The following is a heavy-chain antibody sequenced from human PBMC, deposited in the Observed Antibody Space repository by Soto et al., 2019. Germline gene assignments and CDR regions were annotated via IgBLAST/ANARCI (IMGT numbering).Heavy chain of an antibody. V-gene: IGHV3-23*01. CDR1: GFTFSTYP. J-gene: IGHJ6*03. Sequence: LRLSCAASGFTFSTYPMNWVRQAPGKGLEWVSGISGSGISTFYVDTVKGRFTISRDNSKNTVFLQINSLRAEDTAIYYCVKFPVITASYYYQDMDVWGQGTTVTVSS. CDR2: ISGSGIST. CDR3: VKFPVITASYYYQDMDV. D-gene: IGHD4-4*01.